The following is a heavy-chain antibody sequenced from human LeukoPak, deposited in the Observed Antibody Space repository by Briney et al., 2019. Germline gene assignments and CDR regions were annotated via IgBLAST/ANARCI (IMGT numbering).Heavy chain of an antibody. V-gene: IGHV1-18*01. J-gene: IGHJ6*03. Sequence: ASVKVSCKAFGYTFTSYGISWVRQAPGQGLEWMGWISGHNGNTNYAQKLQGRVTMTTDTSTSTAYMELRSLRSDDTAVYYCARDAGYLYCSGGSCSYMDVWDKGTTVTVSS. CDR2: ISGHNGNT. D-gene: IGHD2-15*01. CDR3: ARDAGYLYCSGGSCSYMDV. CDR1: GYTFTSYG.